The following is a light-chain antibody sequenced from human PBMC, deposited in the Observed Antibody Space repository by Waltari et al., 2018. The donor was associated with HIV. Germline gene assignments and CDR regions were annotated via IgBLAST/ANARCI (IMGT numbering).Light chain of an antibody. CDR2: SNA. Sequence: QSVLTQPPSASGTPGQRVTISCSGSSSNIRSNTVSWYQQLPGTAPKLLIYSNAQRPSGVPDRFSGSKSGTSASLAISGLQSVDEADYYCAAWDDSLNGWVFGGGTKLTVL. V-gene: IGLV1-44*01. CDR1: SSNIRSNT. CDR3: AAWDDSLNGWV. J-gene: IGLJ3*02.